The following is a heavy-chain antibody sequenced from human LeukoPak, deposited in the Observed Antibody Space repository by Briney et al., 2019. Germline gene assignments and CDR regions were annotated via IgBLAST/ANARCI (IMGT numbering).Heavy chain of an antibody. J-gene: IGHJ5*02. D-gene: IGHD1-26*01. CDR1: GGPFNSYA. Sequence: ASVKVSCKSPGGPFNSYAINWVRQAPGQGLEWMGWINPNSGGTNYARKFQGRVTMTRDTSISTAYMELSRLRSDDTVVYYCARDQCVGGTSHCSWFDPWGQGTLVTVSS. CDR2: INPNSGGT. V-gene: IGHV1-2*02. CDR3: ARDQCVGGTSHCSWFDP.